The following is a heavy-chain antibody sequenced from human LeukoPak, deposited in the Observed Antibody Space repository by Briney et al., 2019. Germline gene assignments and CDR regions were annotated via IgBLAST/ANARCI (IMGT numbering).Heavy chain of an antibody. CDR3: AKDILIAAAQWDGMDV. J-gene: IGHJ6*02. CDR2: ISYDGSNK. CDR1: GFTFSSYG. Sequence: GRSLRLSCAASGFTFSSYGMHWVRRAPGKGLEWVAVISYDGSNKYYADSVKGRFTISRDNSKNTLYLQMNSLRAEDTAVYYCAKDILIAAAQWDGMDVWGQGTTVTVSS. D-gene: IGHD6-13*01. V-gene: IGHV3-30*18.